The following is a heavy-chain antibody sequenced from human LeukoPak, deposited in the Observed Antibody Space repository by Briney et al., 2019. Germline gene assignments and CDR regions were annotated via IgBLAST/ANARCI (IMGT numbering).Heavy chain of an antibody. D-gene: IGHD6-19*01. CDR2: ISCSGGNT. CDR3: AKGLSSGWNLKGSDY. Sequence: GRSLRLSCAASGFTFSSYAMSWVRQAPGKGLEWVSSISCSGGNTFYADHLKGGCTVSRYNPRANSKNTLYLQMNNLRAEDTAVYYCAKGLSSGWNLKGSDYWGQVSLVAVCS. CDR1: GFTFSSYA. V-gene: IGHV3-23*01. J-gene: IGHJ4*02.